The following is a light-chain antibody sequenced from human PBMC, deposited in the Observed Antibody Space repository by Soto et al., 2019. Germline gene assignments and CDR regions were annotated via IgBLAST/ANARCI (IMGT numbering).Light chain of an antibody. Sequence: EIVLTQSPGTLSLSPGESATLSCRASQGGFGNYLAWYQQKPGQAPRLLIYLAFKRAPGTPDRFTGSGSGTDFTLTINRLEPEDFATYSCHQYGRAPWMVGQGTKVEIK. V-gene: IGKV3-20*01. CDR2: LAF. CDR3: HQYGRAPWM. J-gene: IGKJ1*01. CDR1: QGGFGNY.